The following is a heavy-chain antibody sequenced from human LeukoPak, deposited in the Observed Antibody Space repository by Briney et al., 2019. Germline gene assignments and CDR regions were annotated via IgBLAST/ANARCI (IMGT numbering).Heavy chain of an antibody. J-gene: IGHJ6*02. CDR3: ARDMAAAVLDYYYYGMDV. Sequence: PGGSLRLSCAASGFTFSSYWMSWVRQAPGKGLEWVANIKQDGSEKYYVDSVKGRFTISRDNAKNSLYLQMNSLRAEDTAAYYCARDMAAAVLDYYYYGMDVWGQGTTVTVSS. V-gene: IGHV3-7*01. D-gene: IGHD6-13*01. CDR2: IKQDGSEK. CDR1: GFTFSSYW.